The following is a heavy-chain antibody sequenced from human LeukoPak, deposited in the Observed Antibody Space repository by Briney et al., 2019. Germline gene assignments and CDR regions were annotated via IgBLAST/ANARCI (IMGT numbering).Heavy chain of an antibody. J-gene: IGHJ6*02. D-gene: IGHD1-26*01. CDR3: AREGSGSYIYYYYGMDV. Sequence: PGGSLRLSCAASGFTFSSYWMSWVRQAPGKGLEWVAVIWYDESNKYYADSVKGRFTISRDNSKNTLYLQMNSLRAEDTAVYYCAREGSGSYIYYYYGMDVWGQGTTVTVSS. V-gene: IGHV3-33*08. CDR1: GFTFSSYW. CDR2: IWYDESNK.